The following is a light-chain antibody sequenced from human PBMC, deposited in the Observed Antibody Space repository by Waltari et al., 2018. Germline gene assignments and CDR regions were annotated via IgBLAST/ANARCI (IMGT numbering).Light chain of an antibody. CDR3: SLYMGSGIWV. V-gene: IGLV8-61*01. CDR1: SGSLSTTSY. CDR2: KGN. Sequence: QTVVTQEPSLSVSPGGTVTLTCVLNSGSLSTTSYATWYQQTPGQAPRTLVYKGNSRSSWVPDRVSGSILGNKAALTITGAQAQDESDYYCSLYMGSGIWVFGGGTKLTVL. J-gene: IGLJ3*02.